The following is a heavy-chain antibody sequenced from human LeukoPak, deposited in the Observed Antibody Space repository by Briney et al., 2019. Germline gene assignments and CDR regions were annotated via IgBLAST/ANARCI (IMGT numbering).Heavy chain of an antibody. J-gene: IGHJ4*02. V-gene: IGHV5-51*01. D-gene: IGHD5-24*01. CDR3: ARFVWERRRDGYNSGVDY. CDR1: GYRFTSYW. CDR2: IYPGDSDT. Sequence: GESLKISCKGSGYRFTSYWIGWVRQMPGKGLEWMGIIYPGDSDTRYSPSFQGQVTISADKSISTAYLQWSSLKASDTAMYYCARFVWERRRDGYNSGVDYWDQGTLVTVSS.